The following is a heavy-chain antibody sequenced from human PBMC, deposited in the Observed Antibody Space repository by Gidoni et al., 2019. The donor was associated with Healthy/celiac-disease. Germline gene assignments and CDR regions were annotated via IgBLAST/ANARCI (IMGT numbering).Heavy chain of an antibody. V-gene: IGHV3-30*18. CDR2: ISYDGSKK. J-gene: IGHJ6*03. CDR3: AKDSSIAYYYGSGYMDV. Sequence: QVQLVESGGGVVQPGRSLRLSCAASGFTFSSYGMHWVRQAPGKGLEWVAVISYDGSKKYYADSVKGRFTISRDNSKNTLYLQMNSLRAEDTAVYYCAKDSSIAYYYGSGYMDVWGKGTTVTVSS. D-gene: IGHD3-10*01. CDR1: GFTFSSYG.